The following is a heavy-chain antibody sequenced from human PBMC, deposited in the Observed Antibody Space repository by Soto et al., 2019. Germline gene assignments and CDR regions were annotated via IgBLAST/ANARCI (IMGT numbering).Heavy chain of an antibody. CDR2: INPSGGST. V-gene: IGHV1-46*01. CDR1: GYPFTNFY. Sequence: QVQVAQSGAEVKRPGASVKVSCWASGYPFTNFYIHWVRQAPGQGLEWMGIINPSGGSTAYAQKFLGRVTMTRDTSTSTVYMEVSSLRSEDTAVYYCARVVQFRESCSSISCDYYYYAMDVWGQGTRVTVSS. CDR3: ARVVQFRESCSSISCDYYYYAMDV. D-gene: IGHD2-2*01. J-gene: IGHJ6*02.